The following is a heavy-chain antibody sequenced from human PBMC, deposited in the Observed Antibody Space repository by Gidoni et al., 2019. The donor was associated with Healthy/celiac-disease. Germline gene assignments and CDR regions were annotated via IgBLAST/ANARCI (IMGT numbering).Heavy chain of an antibody. CDR1: GYTFSNYG. J-gene: IGHJ6*03. V-gene: IGHV3-30*18. CDR2: ISYDGNNK. D-gene: IGHD1-1*01. CDR3: AKDRERYYYYYYMDV. Sequence: QVQLVESGGGVVQPGRSLRLSCAASGYTFSNYGMHWVRQAPGKGLEWVAVISYDGNNKYYTDSVKGRFTISRDNSKNSLYLQMNSLRAEDTAVYYCAKDRERYYYYYYMDVWGKGTTVTVSS.